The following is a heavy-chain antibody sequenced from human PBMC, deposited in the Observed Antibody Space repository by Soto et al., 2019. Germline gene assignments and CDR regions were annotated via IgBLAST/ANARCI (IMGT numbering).Heavy chain of an antibody. D-gene: IGHD3-22*01. CDR3: ARERGGAIIVGVTGTFDV. Sequence: QVQLVQSGAEVKKPGSSVKVSCKASGGTFSSYAISWVRQAPGQGLEWMGGIIAILGKANYAEKFQGRVTITEDESTSTAYMELSSLRSEDTVLYYCARERGGAIIVGVTGTFDVWGQGTLVTVSS. J-gene: IGHJ3*01. CDR1: GGTFSSYA. CDR2: IIAILGKA. V-gene: IGHV1-69*01.